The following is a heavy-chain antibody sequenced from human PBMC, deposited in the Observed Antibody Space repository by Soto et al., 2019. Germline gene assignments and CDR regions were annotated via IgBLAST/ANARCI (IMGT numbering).Heavy chain of an antibody. J-gene: IGHJ4*02. CDR2: FDPEDGET. CDR1: GYTLTELS. Sequence: ASVKVSFKVSGYTLTELSMHWVRQAPGKGLEWMGGFDPEDGETIYAQKFQGRVTMTEDTSTDTAYMELSSLRSEGTAVYYCATDTLRITMILDYWGQGTLVTVSS. CDR3: ATDTLRITMILDY. V-gene: IGHV1-24*01. D-gene: IGHD3-22*01.